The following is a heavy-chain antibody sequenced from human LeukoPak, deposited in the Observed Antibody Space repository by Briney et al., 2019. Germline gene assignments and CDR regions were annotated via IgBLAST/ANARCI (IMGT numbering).Heavy chain of an antibody. V-gene: IGHV1-18*01. J-gene: IGHJ4*02. CDR2: ISAYNGNT. CDR3: ARAPSIRLYYYDSSGYYYFDY. CDR1: GYTFTSYG. D-gene: IGHD3-22*01. Sequence: ASVKVSCKASGYTFTSYGISWVRQAPGQGLEWMGWISAYNGNTNYAQKLQGRVTMTTDTSTSTAYMELRSLRSDDTAVYYCARAPSIRLYYYDSSGYYYFDYWGQGTLVTVSS.